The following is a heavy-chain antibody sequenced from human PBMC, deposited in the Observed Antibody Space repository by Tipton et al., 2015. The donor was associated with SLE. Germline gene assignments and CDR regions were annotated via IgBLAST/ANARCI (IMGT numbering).Heavy chain of an antibody. CDR3: AKEGRTLQWFDGAFDN. J-gene: IGHJ4*02. Sequence: GSLRLSCAASGFTFSSYSMNWVRQAPGKGLEWVSSISSSSSYIYYADSVKGRFTISRDNSKNTLYLQMDSLRVEDTAVYYCAKEGRTLQWFDGAFDNWGRGTLVTVSS. V-gene: IGHV3-21*01. D-gene: IGHD3-3*01. CDR1: GFTFSSYS. CDR2: ISSSSSYI.